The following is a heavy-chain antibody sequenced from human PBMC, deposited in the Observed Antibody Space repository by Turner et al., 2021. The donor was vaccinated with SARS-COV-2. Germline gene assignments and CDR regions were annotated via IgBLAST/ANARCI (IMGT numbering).Heavy chain of an antibody. Sequence: VQLVESGGGLVQSGGYPRLSCAASGITVSCSYMSWVREGQAKGQELVSVIASGGSTYYADSVKARISISRNNTNNTLYLQMNSLSAVDTAVYYCARDLYYYGMDVWGQGTTVTVSS. J-gene: IGHJ6*02. V-gene: IGHV3-66*01. CDR3: ARDLYYYGMDV. CDR2: IASGGST. CDR1: GITVSCSY.